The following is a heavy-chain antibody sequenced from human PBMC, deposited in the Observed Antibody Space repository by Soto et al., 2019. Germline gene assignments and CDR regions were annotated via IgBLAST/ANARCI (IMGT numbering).Heavy chain of an antibody. Sequence: SETLSLTCAVSGYSISSGYYCFLLLHPPVNGREWIGSIYHGGGAYYSPSLKSRVTVSVDTSKNQLSLRVNSVTAADTAVYYCLRVVEAATRHTDSDSWGQGIPVTVSS. CDR2: IYHGGGA. CDR1: GYSISSGYY. D-gene: IGHD2-15*01. CDR3: LRVVEAATRHTDSDS. J-gene: IGHJ4*02. V-gene: IGHV4-38-2*01.